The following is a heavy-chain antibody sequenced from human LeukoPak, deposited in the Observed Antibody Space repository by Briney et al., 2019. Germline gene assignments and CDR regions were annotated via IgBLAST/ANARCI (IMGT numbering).Heavy chain of an antibody. D-gene: IGHD4-11*01. CDR2: IWYDGSNK. CDR1: AYTFGSYR. Sequence: PGESLRLSCAASAYTFGSYRMHWVREAPCKGLKWMVVIWYDGSNKYYEDSVKGRFTISRDNSKNTLYLQMNSLRAEDTAVYYCARDMVMTTVAALDYWGQGTLVTVSS. J-gene: IGHJ4*02. CDR3: ARDMVMTTVAALDY. V-gene: IGHV3-33*01.